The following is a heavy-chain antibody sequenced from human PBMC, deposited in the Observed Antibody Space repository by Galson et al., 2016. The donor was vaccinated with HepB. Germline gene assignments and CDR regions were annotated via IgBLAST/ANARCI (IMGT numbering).Heavy chain of an antibody. CDR1: GFTFSRHT. CDR3: AKDNAAWLVDY. J-gene: IGHJ4*02. CDR2: ISSDGSKE. Sequence: SLRLSCAASGFTFSRHTMHWVRQAPGKGLEWVAVISSDGSKEYYADSVKGRFTISRDNSRNTLYLQMNSLRAEDAAVYYCAKDNAAWLVDYWSQGSLVTVSS. V-gene: IGHV3-30-3*01. D-gene: IGHD6-19*01.